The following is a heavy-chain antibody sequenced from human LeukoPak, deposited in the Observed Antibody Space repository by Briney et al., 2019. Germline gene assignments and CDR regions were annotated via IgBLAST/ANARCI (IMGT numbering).Heavy chain of an antibody. D-gene: IGHD3-10*01. CDR1: GFTFSSYE. CDR3: ARGEPGTMVRGVMRPRGAFDI. Sequence: PGGSLRLSCAASGFTFSSYEMNWVPQAPGKGLEWVSYISSSGSTIYYPHSLKVLFPTSRDNPKNSPYLQMNSLRAEDTAVYYCARGEPGTMVRGVMRPRGAFDIWGQGTMVTVSS. V-gene: IGHV3-48*03. CDR2: ISSSGSTI. J-gene: IGHJ3*02.